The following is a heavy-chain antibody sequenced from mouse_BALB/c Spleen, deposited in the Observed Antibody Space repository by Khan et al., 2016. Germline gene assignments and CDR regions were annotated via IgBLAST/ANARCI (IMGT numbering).Heavy chain of an antibody. CDR3: NANYPAMDY. CDR1: GFNIKDYY. CDR2: IDPENGDT. V-gene: IGHV14-4*02. Sequence: EVQLQESGAELVRSGASVKLPCTASGFNIKDYYMHWVKQRPEQGLEWIGWIDPENGDTEYAPKFQGKATMTADTSSNTAYLQLSSLTSEDTAVYYCNANYPAMDYWGQGTSVTVSS. J-gene: IGHJ4*01. D-gene: IGHD1-1*02.